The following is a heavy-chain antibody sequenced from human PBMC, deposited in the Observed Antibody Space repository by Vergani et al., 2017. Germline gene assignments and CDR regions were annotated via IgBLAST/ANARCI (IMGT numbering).Heavy chain of an antibody. CDR3: ARGAYGDYVFDY. V-gene: IGHV3-7*01. CDR1: GFTFSSYW. Sequence: EVQLVESGGGLVQPGGSLRLPCAASGFTFSSYWMSWVRQAPGKGLEWVANIKQEGSEKYYVDSVKGRFTISRDNAKNSLYLQMNSLRAEDTAVYYCARGAYGDYVFDYWGQGTLVTVSS. CDR2: IKQEGSEK. D-gene: IGHD4-17*01. J-gene: IGHJ4*02.